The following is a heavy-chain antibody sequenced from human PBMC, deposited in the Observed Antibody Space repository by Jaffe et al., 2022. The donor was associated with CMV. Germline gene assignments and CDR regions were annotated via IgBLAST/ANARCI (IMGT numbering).Heavy chain of an antibody. CDR2: ISSSSSTI. V-gene: IGHV3-48*02. CDR1: GFTFSSYS. J-gene: IGHJ6*02. D-gene: IGHD3-10*01. Sequence: EVQLVESGGGLVQPGGSLRLSCAASGFTFSSYSMNWVRQAPGKGLEWVSYISSSSSTIYYADSVKGRFTISRDNAKNSLYLQMNSLRDEDTAVYYCARAQYYYGSGSSQQIYYYYGMDVWGQGTTVTVSS. CDR3: ARAQYYYGSGSSQQIYYYYGMDV.